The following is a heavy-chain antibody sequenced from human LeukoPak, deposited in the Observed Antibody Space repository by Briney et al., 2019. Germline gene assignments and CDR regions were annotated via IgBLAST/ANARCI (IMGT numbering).Heavy chain of an antibody. CDR1: GGTFSSYA. D-gene: IGHD1-26*01. CDR2: IIPILGIA. J-gene: IGHJ5*02. V-gene: IGHV1-69*04. Sequence: EASVKVSCKASGGTFSSYAISWVRQAPGQGLEWMGRIIPILGIANYAQKFQGRVTITADKSTSTAYMELSSLRSEDTAVYYCARGSWDPNWFDPWGQGTLVTVSS. CDR3: ARGSWDPNWFDP.